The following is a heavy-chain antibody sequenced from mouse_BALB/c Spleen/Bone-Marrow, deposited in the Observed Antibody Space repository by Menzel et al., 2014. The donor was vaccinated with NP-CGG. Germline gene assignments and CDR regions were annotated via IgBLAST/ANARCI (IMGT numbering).Heavy chain of an antibody. CDR3: ARALGYGYYYAMDY. V-gene: IGHV1-69*02. J-gene: IGHJ4*01. CDR1: GYTFTSYW. Sequence: QVQLQQSGAELVKPGAPVKLSCKASGYTFTSYWMNWVKQRPGRGLEWIGRIDPSDSETHYNQKFKDKATLTVDKSSSTAYIQLSSLTSEDSAVYYCARALGYGYYYAMDYWGQGTSVTVSS. D-gene: IGHD2-2*01. CDR2: IDPSDSET.